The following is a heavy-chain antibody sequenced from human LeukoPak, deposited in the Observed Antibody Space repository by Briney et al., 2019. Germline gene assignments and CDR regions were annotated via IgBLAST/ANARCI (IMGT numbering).Heavy chain of an antibody. CDR1: GYTFTSYA. V-gene: IGHV7-4-1*02. J-gene: IGHJ4*02. Sequence: ASVKVSCKASGYTFTSYAMNWVRQAPGQGLEWMGWINTNTGNPTYARGFTGRFVFSLDTSVSTAYLQISSLKAEDTAVYYCARVPVGVTIFGVVTYSDYWGQGTLVTVSS. CDR2: INTNTGNP. CDR3: ARVPVGVTIFGVVTYSDY. D-gene: IGHD3-3*01.